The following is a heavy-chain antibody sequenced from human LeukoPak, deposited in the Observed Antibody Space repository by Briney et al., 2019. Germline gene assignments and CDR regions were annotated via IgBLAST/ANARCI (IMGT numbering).Heavy chain of an antibody. Sequence: SETLSLTCTVSGGSISSYYWSWSRQPPGKGLEWIGYIYYSGSTNYNPSLKSRVTISVDTSKNQFPLKLSSVTAADTAVYYCARPLGYCSSTSCYEPWGQGTLVTVSS. V-gene: IGHV4-59*08. CDR1: GGSISSYY. CDR2: IYYSGST. J-gene: IGHJ5*02. CDR3: ARPLGYCSSTSCYEP. D-gene: IGHD2-2*01.